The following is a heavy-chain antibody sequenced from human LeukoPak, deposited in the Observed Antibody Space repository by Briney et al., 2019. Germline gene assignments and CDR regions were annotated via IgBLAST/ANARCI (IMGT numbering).Heavy chain of an antibody. D-gene: IGHD3-9*01. V-gene: IGHV4-38-2*02. Sequence: PSETLSLTCNVSGGSIITYYWGWIRQPPGKGLEWIATIYHGGSTYYNPSLESRVTISLDTSKNHFSLNLTSVTAADTAMYYCARVAERTWLPYDAAFDIWGRGTMVTVSS. J-gene: IGHJ3*02. CDR1: GGSIITYY. CDR2: IYHGGST. CDR3: ARVAERTWLPYDAAFDI.